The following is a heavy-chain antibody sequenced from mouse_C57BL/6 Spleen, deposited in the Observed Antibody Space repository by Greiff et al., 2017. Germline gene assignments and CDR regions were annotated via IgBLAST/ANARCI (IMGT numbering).Heavy chain of an antibody. CDR2: IYPGDGDT. D-gene: IGHD2-5*01. CDR1: GYAFSSYW. V-gene: IGHV1-80*01. J-gene: IGHJ1*03. CDR3: ARKSNSYWYFDV. Sequence: QVQLKQSGAELVKPGASVKISCKASGYAFSSYWMNWVKQRPGKGLEWIGQIYPGDGDTNYNGKFKGKATLTADKSSSTAYMQLSSLTSEDSAVYFCARKSNSYWYFDVWGTGTTVTVSS.